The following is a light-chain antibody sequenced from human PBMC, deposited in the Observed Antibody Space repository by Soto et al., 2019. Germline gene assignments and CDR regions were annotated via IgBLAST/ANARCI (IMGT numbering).Light chain of an antibody. CDR3: HQRHSTPRT. Sequence: DIQMTQSPSSLSASVGDRVTITCRASQSISSYLNWYQQKPGKAPKLLIYAASSLQSGVPSRFSGSGSGTDFTPTIRSLQPEDFASYSCHQRHSTPRTFGQGTKVEI. J-gene: IGKJ1*01. V-gene: IGKV1-39*01. CDR2: AAS. CDR1: QSISSY.